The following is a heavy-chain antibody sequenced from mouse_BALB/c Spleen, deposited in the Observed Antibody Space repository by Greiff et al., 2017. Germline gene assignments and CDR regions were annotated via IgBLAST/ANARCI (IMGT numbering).Heavy chain of an antibody. V-gene: IGHV14-3*02. CDR3: ARDYGGYGNYAWLAY. D-gene: IGHD2-1*01. CDR1: GFNIKDTY. J-gene: IGHJ3*01. Sequence: EVKLQQSGAELVKPGASVKLSCTASGFNIKDTYMHWVQQRPEQGLEWIGRIDPANGNTKYDPKFQGKATITADTSSNTAYLQLSSLTSEDTAVYYCARDYGGYGNYAWLAYWGQGTLVTVSA. CDR2: IDPANGNT.